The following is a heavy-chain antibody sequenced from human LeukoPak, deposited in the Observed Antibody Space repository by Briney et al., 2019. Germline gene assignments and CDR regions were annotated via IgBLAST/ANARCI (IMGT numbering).Heavy chain of an antibody. Sequence: SETLPLTCAVYGGSFSGYYWSWIRQPPGKGLEWIGEINHSGSTNYNPSLKSRVTISVDTSKNQFSLKLSSVTAADTAVYYCARAGGYCSSTSYYDFWSGYSKFCPGLDYWGQGTLVTVSS. CDR1: GGSFSGYY. D-gene: IGHD3-3*01. J-gene: IGHJ4*02. V-gene: IGHV4-34*01. CDR3: ARAGGYCSSTSYYDFWSGYSKFCPGLDY. CDR2: INHSGST.